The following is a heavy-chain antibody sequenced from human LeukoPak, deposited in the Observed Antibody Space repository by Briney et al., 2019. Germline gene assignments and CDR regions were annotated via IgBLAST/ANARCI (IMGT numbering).Heavy chain of an antibody. V-gene: IGHV3-74*01. CDR1: GFNFASHW. CDR2: VNSGGSGT. CDR3: AASLGPLTEY. Sequence: PGGSLRLSCAASGFNFASHWMHWVRQTPGKGLVWVSRVNSGGSGTSYADSVEGRFTISRDNAKNTLHPQMNSLRAEDTAVYYCAASLGPLTEYWGQGTLVTVSS. D-gene: IGHD7-27*01. J-gene: IGHJ4*02.